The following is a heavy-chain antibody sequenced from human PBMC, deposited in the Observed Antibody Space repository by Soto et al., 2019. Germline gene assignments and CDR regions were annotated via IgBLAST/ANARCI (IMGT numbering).Heavy chain of an antibody. Sequence: QVTVKESGPVLVKPTETLTLTCTVSGFSLSNAGLGVSWIRQPPGKALEWLVHIFSNDEKSYSTSLKSRLTISKDTSKSQVVLTMTNMDPVGTATYYCASTYSTSWYWFDPWGQGTLVTVSS. CDR2: IFSNDEK. D-gene: IGHD6-13*01. CDR1: GFSLSNAGLG. CDR3: ASTYSTSWYWFDP. J-gene: IGHJ5*02. V-gene: IGHV2-26*04.